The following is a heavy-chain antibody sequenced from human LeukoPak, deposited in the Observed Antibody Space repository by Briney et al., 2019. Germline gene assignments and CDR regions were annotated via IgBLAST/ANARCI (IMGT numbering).Heavy chain of an antibody. J-gene: IGHJ3*02. CDR1: GFTVSSNY. CDR3: ARGRVWGSYRLGAFDI. CDR2: IYGGGST. D-gene: IGHD3-16*02. Sequence: GGSLRLSCAASGFTVSSNYMSWVRQAPGKGLEWVSVIYGGGSTYYADSVKGRFTISRDNSKNTLYLQMNSLRAEDTAVYYCARGRVWGSYRLGAFDIWGQGTMVTVSS. V-gene: IGHV3-53*01.